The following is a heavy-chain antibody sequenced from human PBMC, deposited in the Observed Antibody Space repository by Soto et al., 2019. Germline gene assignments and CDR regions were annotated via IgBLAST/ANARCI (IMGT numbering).Heavy chain of an antibody. Sequence: ASVKVSCKASGGTFSSYAISWVRQAPGQGLEWMGGIIPIFGTANYAQKFQGRVTITADESTSTAYMELSSLRSEDTAVYYCARDRAARLPRPGSVLDYWGQGTLVTVSS. V-gene: IGHV1-69*13. J-gene: IGHJ4*02. CDR3: ARDRAARLPRPGSVLDY. CDR1: GGTFSSYA. CDR2: IIPIFGTA. D-gene: IGHD6-6*01.